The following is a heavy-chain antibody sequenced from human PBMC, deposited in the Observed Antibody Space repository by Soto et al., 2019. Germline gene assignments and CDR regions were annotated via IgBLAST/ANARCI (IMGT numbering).Heavy chain of an antibody. V-gene: IGHV3-23*01. D-gene: IGHD5-18*01. CDR1: GFTFSSYA. Sequence: GGSLLSCAASGFTFSSYAMSWVRQAPGKGLEWVSAISGSGGSTYYADSVKGRFTISRDNSKNTLYLQMNSLRAEDTAVYYCAKDQAYSYGPTFDYWGQGTLVTVSS. J-gene: IGHJ4*02. CDR2: ISGSGGST. CDR3: AKDQAYSYGPTFDY.